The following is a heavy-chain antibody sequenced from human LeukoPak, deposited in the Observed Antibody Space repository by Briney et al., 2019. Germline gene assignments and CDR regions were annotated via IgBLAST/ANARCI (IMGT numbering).Heavy chain of an antibody. CDR1: GGTFISYA. J-gene: IGHJ6*02. CDR2: IIPIFGTA. D-gene: IGHD5-12*01. CDR3: ASSGYDSDYYYYGMDV. V-gene: IGHV1-69*13. Sequence: SVKVSCKASGGTFISYAISWVRQAPGQGLEWMGGIIPIFGTANYAQKFQGRVTITADESTSTAYMELSSLRSEDTAVYYCASSGYDSDYYYYGMDVWGQGTTVTVSS.